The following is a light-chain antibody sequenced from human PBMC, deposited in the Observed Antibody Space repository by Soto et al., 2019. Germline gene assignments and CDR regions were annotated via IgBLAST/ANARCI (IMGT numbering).Light chain of an antibody. CDR3: QQYSTYPWT. CDR2: DAS. V-gene: IGKV1-5*01. J-gene: IGKJ1*01. CDR1: QSISSW. Sequence: IHLTQSPSSLSASVGDRVTITCRASQSISSWLAWYQQKPGKAPKVLIFDASSLESGVPSRFSGSGSATEFTLTISSLQPDDFATYYCQQYSTYPWTFGQGTKVDNK.